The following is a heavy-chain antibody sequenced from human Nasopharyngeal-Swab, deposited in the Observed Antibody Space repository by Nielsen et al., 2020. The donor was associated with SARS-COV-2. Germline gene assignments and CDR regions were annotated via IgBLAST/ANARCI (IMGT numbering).Heavy chain of an antibody. CDR1: GGTFSSYA. Sequence: SVKVSCKASGGTFSSYAISWVRQAPGQGLEWMGGIIPIFGSANYAQKFQGRVTITADESTSTAYMELSSLRSEDTAVYYCAAARGVWYGDYVLDYWGQGTLVTVSS. J-gene: IGHJ4*02. D-gene: IGHD4-17*01. V-gene: IGHV1-69*13. CDR2: IIPIFGSA. CDR3: AAARGVWYGDYVLDY.